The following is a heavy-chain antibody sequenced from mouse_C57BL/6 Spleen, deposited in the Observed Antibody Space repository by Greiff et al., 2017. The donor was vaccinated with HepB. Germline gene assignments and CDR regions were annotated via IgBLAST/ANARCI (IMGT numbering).Heavy chain of an antibody. CDR1: GYTFTSYW. CDR2: IDPSDSYT. Sequence: VKLQQPGAELVMPGASVKLSCKASGYTFTSYWMHWVKQRPGQGLEWIGEIDPSDSYTNYNQKFKGKSTLTVDKSSSTAYMQLSSLTSEDSAVYYCARSSAAQATWFAYWGQGTLVTVSA. J-gene: IGHJ3*01. D-gene: IGHD3-2*02. V-gene: IGHV1-69*01. CDR3: ARSSAAQATWFAY.